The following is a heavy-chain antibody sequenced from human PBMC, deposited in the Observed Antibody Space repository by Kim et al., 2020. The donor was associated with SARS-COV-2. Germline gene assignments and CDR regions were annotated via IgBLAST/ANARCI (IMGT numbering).Heavy chain of an antibody. CDR2: IKQDGSEK. Sequence: GGSLRLSCAASGFTFSSYWMSWVRQAPGKGLEWVANIKQDGSEKYYVDSVKGRFTISRDNAKNSLYLQMNSLRAEDTAVYYCARDRPKYYYDSSGYQDYWGQGTLVTVSS. V-gene: IGHV3-7*01. CDR1: GFTFSSYW. J-gene: IGHJ4*02. CDR3: ARDRPKYYYDSSGYQDY. D-gene: IGHD3-22*01.